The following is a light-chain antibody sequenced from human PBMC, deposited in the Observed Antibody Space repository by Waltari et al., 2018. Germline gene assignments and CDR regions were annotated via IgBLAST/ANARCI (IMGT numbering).Light chain of an antibody. CDR3: QQYKNWPGS. CDR1: QSVSNN. J-gene: IGKJ3*01. V-gene: IGKV3-15*01. Sequence: EILVTQSPATLSVSPGERATLSCRASQSVSNNVAWYQQKPGQAPRLLIYGVSTRATGIPARFSGSGSGTEFTLTISSLQSEDFAAYYCQQYKNWPGSFGPGTKVHIK. CDR2: GVS.